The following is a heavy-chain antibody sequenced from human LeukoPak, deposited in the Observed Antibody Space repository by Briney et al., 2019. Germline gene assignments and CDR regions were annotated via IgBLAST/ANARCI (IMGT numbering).Heavy chain of an antibody. D-gene: IGHD6-6*01. J-gene: IGHJ4*02. CDR2: IYYSGST. Sequence: SETLPLTCTVSGGSISSGDYYWSWIRQPPGKGLEWIGYIYYSGSTYYNPSLKSRVTISVDTSKNQFSLKLSSVTAADTAVYYCARVALAYSSSPCDYWGQGTLVTVSS. V-gene: IGHV4-30-4*08. CDR3: ARVALAYSSSPCDY. CDR1: GGSISSGDYY.